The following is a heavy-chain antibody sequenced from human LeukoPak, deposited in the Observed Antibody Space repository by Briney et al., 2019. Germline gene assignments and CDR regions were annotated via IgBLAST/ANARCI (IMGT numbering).Heavy chain of an antibody. D-gene: IGHD2-21*02. V-gene: IGHV5-51*01. CDR2: IYPGDSDT. CDR1: GYSFTNYW. J-gene: IGHJ3*02. Sequence: GESLKISCKGSGYSFTNYWIGWVRQMPGKGLEWMGIIYPGDSDTRYSPSFQGQVTISADKSISTAYLQWRSLKASDTAMYYCAPGAYCGGDCYSGAFDIWGQGTMVTVSS. CDR3: APGAYCGGDCYSGAFDI.